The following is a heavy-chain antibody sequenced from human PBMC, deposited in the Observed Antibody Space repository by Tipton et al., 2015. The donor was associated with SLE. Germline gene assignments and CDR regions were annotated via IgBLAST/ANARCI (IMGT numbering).Heavy chain of an antibody. Sequence: TLSLTCTVSGGSISSYHWSWIRQPPGKGLEWIGYIYYSGSTNYNPSLKSRVTISVDTSKNQFSLKLSSVTAADTAVYYCARGQSAVNYWGQGTLVTVSS. CDR1: GGSISSYH. J-gene: IGHJ4*02. CDR2: IYYSGST. V-gene: IGHV4-59*01. CDR3: ARGQSAVNY. D-gene: IGHD2-2*01.